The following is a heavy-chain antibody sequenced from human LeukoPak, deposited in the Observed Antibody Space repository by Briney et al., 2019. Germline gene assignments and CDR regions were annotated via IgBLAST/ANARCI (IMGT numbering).Heavy chain of an antibody. CDR3: ARERQWELLRWYFDL. V-gene: IGHV3-30-3*01. Sequence: GGSLRLSCAASGFTFSSYAMHWVRQAPGKGLEWVAVISYDGSNKYYADSVKGRFTISRDNSKNTLYLQMNSLRAEDTAVYYCARERQWELLRWYFDLWGRGTLVTVSS. J-gene: IGHJ2*01. CDR1: GFTFSSYA. D-gene: IGHD1-26*01. CDR2: ISYDGSNK.